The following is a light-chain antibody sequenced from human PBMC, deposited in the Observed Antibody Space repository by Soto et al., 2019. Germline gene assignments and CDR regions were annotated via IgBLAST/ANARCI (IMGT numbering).Light chain of an antibody. CDR3: QESYSFLWGT. J-gene: IGKJ1*01. CDR1: QSINTY. V-gene: IGKV1-39*01. CDR2: GAS. Sequence: DIQMTQSPSSLSASVGDRVTITCRTSQSINTYLNWYQQKPGKAPKLLIYGASSLQSGVPLRFSGSGSGPDFPLTITTLQPEDFATYYCQESYSFLWGTCGQGTKVEIK.